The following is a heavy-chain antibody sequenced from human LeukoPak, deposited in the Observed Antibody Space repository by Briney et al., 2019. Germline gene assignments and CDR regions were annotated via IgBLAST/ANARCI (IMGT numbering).Heavy chain of an antibody. V-gene: IGHV4-59*08. CDR3: ARHKDHYDSSGYYSPSDY. Sequence: NTSHTLSLTFTVSGASISSYYWSWVRPPPGKGLGWIGYIYYSGSTKYNPSLKGRATISVDTSKNQFSLKLSSVTAADTAVYYCARHKDHYDSSGYYSPSDYWGQGTLVTVSS. CDR2: IYYSGST. J-gene: IGHJ4*02. D-gene: IGHD3-22*01. CDR1: GASISSYY.